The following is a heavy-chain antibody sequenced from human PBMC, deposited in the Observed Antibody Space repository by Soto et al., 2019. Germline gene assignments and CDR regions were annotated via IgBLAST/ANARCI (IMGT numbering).Heavy chain of an antibody. V-gene: IGHV1-69*01. Sequence: QVQLVQSGAEVQKPGSSVKVSCKASGGTFSSYSINWVRQAPGQGLEWMGEIIPIFGTANYAQKFQGRVTITADESTSTAYMELSSLRSEDTDVYYCARDGGRHSGGIDYWGQGTVVTVSS. CDR2: IIPIFGTA. CDR3: ARDGGRHSGGIDY. D-gene: IGHD1-26*01. J-gene: IGHJ4*02. CDR1: GGTFSSYS.